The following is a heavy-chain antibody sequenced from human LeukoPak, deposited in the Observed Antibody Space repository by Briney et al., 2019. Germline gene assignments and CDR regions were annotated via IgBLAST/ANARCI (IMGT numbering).Heavy chain of an antibody. V-gene: IGHV4-4*07. J-gene: IGHJ3*02. D-gene: IGHD6-25*01. CDR1: GGSISSYY. CDR2: IYTSGST. CDR3: ARVSATGALRGCAFDI. Sequence: SETLSLTCTVSGGSISSYYWSWIRQPAGKGLEWIGRIYTSGSTNYNPSLKSRVTMSVDTSKNQFSLKLSFVTAADTAVYYCARVSATGALRGCAFDIWGQGTMVTVSS.